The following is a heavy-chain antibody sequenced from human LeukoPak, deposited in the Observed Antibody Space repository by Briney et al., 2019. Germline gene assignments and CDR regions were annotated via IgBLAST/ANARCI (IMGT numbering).Heavy chain of an antibody. CDR3: VRDFRSADY. CDR1: GISFSTYC. CDR2: ICPDGTVT. J-gene: IGHJ4*02. V-gene: IGHV3-74*01. Sequence: GFLRLSCAASGISFSTYCMHWVRQAPGKGPMWVSRICPDGTVTNYADSVKARFSISRDNARNTVYLQMNSLRAEDTAVYYCVRDFRSADYWGQGTLVTVSS.